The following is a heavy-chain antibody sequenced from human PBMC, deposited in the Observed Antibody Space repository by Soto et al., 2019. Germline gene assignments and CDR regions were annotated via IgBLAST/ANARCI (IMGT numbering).Heavy chain of an antibody. V-gene: IGHV3-53*02. CDR3: ASTRGSSYDY. CDR2: IYNGGGT. Sequence: EVQLVETGGGLIQPGGSLRLSCAASGFTVSGNYMSWVRQAPGKGLEWVSVIYNGGGTYYADSVKGRFPISRGNSKNTLYLQMNRRRAEDTAVYYCASTRGSSYDYWGQGTLVTVSS. CDR1: GFTVSGNY. D-gene: IGHD6-6*01. J-gene: IGHJ4*02.